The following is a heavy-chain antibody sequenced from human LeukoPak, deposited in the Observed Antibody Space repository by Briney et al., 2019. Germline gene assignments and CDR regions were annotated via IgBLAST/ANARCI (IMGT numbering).Heavy chain of an antibody. Sequence: GGSLRLSCAASGFIFSSHGMNWVRQAPGRGLEWVSAISTNDIQYADSVKGRFTISRDNAKNSLYLQMDSLRAEDTAVYYCASLPTAASYMDVWGKGTTVTVSS. CDR2: ISTNDI. CDR3: ASLPTAASYMDV. V-gene: IGHV3-21*01. J-gene: IGHJ6*03. CDR1: GFIFSSHG. D-gene: IGHD6-25*01.